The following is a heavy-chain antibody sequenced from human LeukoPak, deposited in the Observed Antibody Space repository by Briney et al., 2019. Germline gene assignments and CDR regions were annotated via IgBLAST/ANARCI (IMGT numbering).Heavy chain of an antibody. D-gene: IGHD5-18*01. V-gene: IGHV3-7*01. J-gene: IGHJ4*02. CDR1: GLTFSSSW. Sequence: GGSLRLSCAVSGLTFSSSWMDWVCQAPGKGLEWVASINPDGNKKYSADSVKGRFTISRDNAENSLYPQMSSLRVEDTAFYYCARDLAYSRLDYWGQGMLVTVSS. CDR3: ARDLAYSRLDY. CDR2: INPDGNKK.